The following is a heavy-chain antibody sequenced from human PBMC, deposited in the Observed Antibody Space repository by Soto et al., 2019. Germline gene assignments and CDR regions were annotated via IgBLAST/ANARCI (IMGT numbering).Heavy chain of an antibody. Sequence: QVQLVESGGGVVQPGRSLRLSCAASGFTFGSYGMQWVRQAPGKGLGWVAIIWYAGSNKYYADSVKGRFTISRDNSKETLYLQMNGLRAESTAVYYCASSRAEVYFDYWGQGTLVTVSS. V-gene: IGHV3-33*01. CDR2: IWYAGSNK. J-gene: IGHJ4*02. CDR3: ASSRAEVYFDY. CDR1: GFTFGSYG.